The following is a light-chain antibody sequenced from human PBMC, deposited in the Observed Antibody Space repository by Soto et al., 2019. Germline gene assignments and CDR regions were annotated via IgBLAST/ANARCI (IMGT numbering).Light chain of an antibody. CDR3: GSYSTSSTVVV. CDR2: EVT. CDR1: NSDVGSYNR. Sequence: QSVLTQPPSVSGSPGQSVTISCTGTNSDVGSYNRVSWYLQPPATAPKLLIYEVTHRPSGVPDRFSGSKSGNTASLTISGLQAEDEAVYYCGSYSTSSTVVVFGGGTKVTVL. V-gene: IGLV2-18*02. J-gene: IGLJ2*01.